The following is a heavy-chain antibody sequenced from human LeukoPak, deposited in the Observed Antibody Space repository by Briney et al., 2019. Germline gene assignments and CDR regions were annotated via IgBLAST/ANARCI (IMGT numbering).Heavy chain of an antibody. V-gene: IGHV4-34*01. Sequence: PSETLSLTCAVYGGSFSGYYWSWIRQPPGKGLEWIGEINHSGSTNYNPSLKSRVTISVDTSKNQFSLKLSSVTAADTAVYYCARGAELFGDYYYYGMDVWGQGTLVTVSS. D-gene: IGHD3-10*01. CDR3: ARGAELFGDYYYYGMDV. J-gene: IGHJ6*02. CDR2: INHSGST. CDR1: GGSFSGYY.